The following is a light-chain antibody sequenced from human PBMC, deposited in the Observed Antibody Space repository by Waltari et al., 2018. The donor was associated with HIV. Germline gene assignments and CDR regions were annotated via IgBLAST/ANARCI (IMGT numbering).Light chain of an antibody. V-gene: IGLV2-14*01. CDR1: NSDVGGYNY. J-gene: IGLJ2*01. CDR3: SSYTTTSTIL. Sequence: QSALTQPASVSGSPGQSITISCTGSNSDVGGYNYVSWYQQHPGKAPKLLLFEVTHRPSGISRRFSGSKSGNTATMTISGLQAEDEADYYCSSYTTTSTILFGGGTKVTVL. CDR2: EVT.